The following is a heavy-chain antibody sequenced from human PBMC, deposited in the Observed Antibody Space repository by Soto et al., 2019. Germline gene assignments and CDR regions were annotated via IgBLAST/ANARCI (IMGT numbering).Heavy chain of an antibody. CDR2: FDPEDGET. D-gene: IGHD3-3*01. V-gene: IGHV1-24*01. CDR1: GYTLSELS. J-gene: IGHJ4*02. CDR3: TTGQRPLRFLEWLSRYYFDF. Sequence: GASVKVSCKVSGYTLSELSMDWVRQAPGKGLEWMGGFDPEDGETLYAQKFQGRVSMTEDTSTDTAYMELSSLTSEDTAVYYCTTGQRPLRFLEWLSRYYFDFWGQGTLVTVSS.